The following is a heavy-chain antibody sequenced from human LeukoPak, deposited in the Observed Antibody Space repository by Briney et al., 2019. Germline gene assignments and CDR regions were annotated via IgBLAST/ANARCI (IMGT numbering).Heavy chain of an antibody. D-gene: IGHD2-2*01. Sequence: PSQTLSLTCTVSGGSISSDGYYWSWIRQPPGKGLEWIGYIYHSGSTYYNPSLKSRVTISVDTSKNQFSLKLSSVTAADTAVYYCAKLYCSSSSCSRGGYFDSWGRGTLVTVSS. CDR3: AKLYCSSSSCSRGGYFDS. CDR1: GGSISSDGYY. V-gene: IGHV4-30-2*05. J-gene: IGHJ4*02. CDR2: IYHSGST.